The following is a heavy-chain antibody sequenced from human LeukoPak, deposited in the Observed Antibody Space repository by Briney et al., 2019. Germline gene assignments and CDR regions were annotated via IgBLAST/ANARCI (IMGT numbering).Heavy chain of an antibody. J-gene: IGHJ4*02. CDR1: GFSLSAYW. D-gene: IGHD2-15*01. V-gene: IGHV3-7*01. Sequence: GGSLRLSCAASGFSLSAYWMTWVRQAPGTGLEWVANINPAGSETYYVDPVKGRFSISRDNAKNLVYLQMNSLRAEDTAVYHCARFGYVAAVDVWGQGTPVTVSS. CDR3: ARFGYVAAVDV. CDR2: INPAGSET.